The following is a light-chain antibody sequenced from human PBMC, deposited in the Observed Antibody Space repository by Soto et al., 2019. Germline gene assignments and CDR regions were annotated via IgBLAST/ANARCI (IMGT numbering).Light chain of an antibody. CDR1: SSDVGGYNY. V-gene: IGLV2-11*01. J-gene: IGLJ1*01. CDR3: CAFAGTSTS. Sequence: QSVLTQPRSVSGSPGQSVTISCTGTSSDVGGYNYVSWYQQHPGKAPKLMIYDVTKRPSGVPDRFSGSKSGNTASLSISGLQAEDEADYYCCAFAGTSTSFGTGTKGTVL. CDR2: DVT.